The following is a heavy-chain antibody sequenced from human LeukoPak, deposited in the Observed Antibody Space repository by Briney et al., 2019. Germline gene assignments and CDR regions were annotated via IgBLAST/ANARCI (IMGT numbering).Heavy chain of an antibody. CDR1: GGSISSGGYY. V-gene: IGHV4-31*03. CDR2: IYYSGST. D-gene: IGHD3-22*01. Sequence: SETLSLTCTVSGGSISSGGYYWSWIRQHPGKGLEWIGYIYYSGSTYYNPSLKSRVTISVDTSKNQFSLKLSSVTAADTAVYYCARAPRRHYDTDYWGQGTLVTVSS. CDR3: ARAPRRHYDTDY. J-gene: IGHJ4*02.